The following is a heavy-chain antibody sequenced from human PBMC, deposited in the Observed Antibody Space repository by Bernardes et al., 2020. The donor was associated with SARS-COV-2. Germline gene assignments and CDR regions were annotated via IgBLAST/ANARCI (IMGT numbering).Heavy chain of an antibody. CDR1: GFTFNKYG. CDR2: IWYDGSNT. D-gene: IGHD1-26*01. Sequence: GGSLRLSCAASGFTFNKYGMHWVRQAPGKGLEWVAIIWYDGSNTYYADSVKGRFTISRDNSKNTLFLQMNSLRAEDTAVYYCARETYSGTYLYYYYGMDVWGQGTTVTVSS. J-gene: IGHJ6*02. CDR3: ARETYSGTYLYYYYGMDV. V-gene: IGHV3-33*01.